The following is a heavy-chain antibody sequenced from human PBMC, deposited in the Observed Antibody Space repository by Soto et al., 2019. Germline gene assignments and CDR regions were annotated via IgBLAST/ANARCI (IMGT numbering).Heavy chain of an antibody. CDR1: GFTFSDYY. CDR2: ISSSSTST. CDR3: ARGSRAHYDSSGSIVDQ. V-gene: IGHV3-11*06. J-gene: IGHJ4*02. Sequence: GGSLRLSCAASGFTFSDYYMTWIRQAPGKGLEWVSYISSSSTSTNYADSVKGRFAISRDNAKNSLYLQMNSLRVEDTAVYYCARGSRAHYDSSGSIVDQWGQGILVTVSS. D-gene: IGHD3-22*01.